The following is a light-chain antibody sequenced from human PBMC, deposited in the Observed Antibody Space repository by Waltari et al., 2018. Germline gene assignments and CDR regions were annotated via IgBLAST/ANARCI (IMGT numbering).Light chain of an antibody. CDR2: GAS. CDR1: QSISSY. J-gene: IGKJ4*01. V-gene: IGKV1-39*01. CDR3: QQHYPTASLT. Sequence: DIQMTQSPSSLSASVGDRVTITCRASQSISSYLNWYQQKPGKAPKLLIYGASSLQSGVPSRFSGSGSGTDFTLTISSLQAEDVAVYYCQQHYPTASLTFGGGTKVAI.